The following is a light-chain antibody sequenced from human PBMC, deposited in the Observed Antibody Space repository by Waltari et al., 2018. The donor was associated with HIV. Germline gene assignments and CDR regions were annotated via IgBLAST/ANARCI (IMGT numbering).Light chain of an antibody. Sequence: DIVMTQYPDSLPVSLGERATLNCTSSRSILYSSDNRNYLAWYQQKPRQPPKLLISWASTRESGVPDRFSGGGSGTDFTLTITRLQAEDVAVYHCQQYFRIPPTFGGGTKVEIK. CDR2: WAS. J-gene: IGKJ4*01. CDR1: RSILYSSDNRNY. V-gene: IGKV4-1*01. CDR3: QQYFRIPPT.